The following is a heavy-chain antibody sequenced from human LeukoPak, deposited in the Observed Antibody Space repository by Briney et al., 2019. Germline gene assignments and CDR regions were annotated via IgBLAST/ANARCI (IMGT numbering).Heavy chain of an antibody. CDR3: ATDGAGFDT. CDR1: GFTFNDYY. CDR2: INIGGTNT. Sequence: GGSPRLFCAASGFTFNDYYMSSIRQAPGKGLEWLSYINIGGTNTHYADSVKGRFTISRDNATKSLYLEMNNLRAEDTAVYYCATDGAGFDTWGQGALVTVSS. J-gene: IGHJ5*02. V-gene: IGHV3-11*01.